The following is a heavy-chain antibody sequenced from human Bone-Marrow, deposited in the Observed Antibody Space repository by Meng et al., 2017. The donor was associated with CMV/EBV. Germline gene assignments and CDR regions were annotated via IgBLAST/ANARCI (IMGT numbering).Heavy chain of an antibody. CDR1: GFTFSSYE. D-gene: IGHD3-16*01. V-gene: IGHV3-48*03. Sequence: GESLKISCAASGFTFSSYEMNWVRQAPGKGLEWVSYISSSGSTIYYADSVKGRFTISRDNAKNSLYLQMNSLRPEDMALYYCAREFMITIGGIMSGMDVWGQGSTVTVSS. CDR2: ISSSGSTI. CDR3: AREFMITIGGIMSGMDV. J-gene: IGHJ6*02.